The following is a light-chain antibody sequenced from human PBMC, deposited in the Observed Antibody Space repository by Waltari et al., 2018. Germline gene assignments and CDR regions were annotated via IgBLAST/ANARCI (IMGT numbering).Light chain of an antibody. V-gene: IGLV2-23*02. CDR2: KVI. CDR1: PRDVGDRKL. CDR3: CSYGGGTTVVV. Sequence: QSALTQPASESGSPGQSIPISCTRTPRDVGDRKLFSWYQQHPGTVPKFSIYKVIERPAGVPGRFSGSRSGNTASLTISGLQAGDEADYYCCSYGGGTTVVVFGGGTKLTVL. J-gene: IGLJ2*01.